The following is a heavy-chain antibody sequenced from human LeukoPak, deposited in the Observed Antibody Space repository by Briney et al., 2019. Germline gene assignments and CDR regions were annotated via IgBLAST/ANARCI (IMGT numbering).Heavy chain of an antibody. J-gene: IGHJ5*02. CDR2: IYYSGST. Sequence: KASETLSLTCAVYGGSFSGYYWSWIRQHPGKGLEWIGYIYYSGSTYYNPSLKSRVTISVDTSKNQFSLKLSSVTAADTAVYYCARVGPGAYYDFWSGYYIESWFDPWGQGTLVTVSS. CDR1: GGSFSGYY. CDR3: ARVGPGAYYDFWSGYYIESWFDP. D-gene: IGHD3-3*01. V-gene: IGHV4-31*11.